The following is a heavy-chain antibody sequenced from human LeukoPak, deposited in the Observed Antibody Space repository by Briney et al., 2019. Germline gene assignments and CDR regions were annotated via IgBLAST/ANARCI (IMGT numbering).Heavy chain of an antibody. CDR3: ARVAYYYDSSGFPRGYYYYYMDV. D-gene: IGHD3-22*01. CDR1: GYTFTGYY. V-gene: IGHV1-2*02. Sequence: ASVKVSCKASGYTFTGYYMHWVRQAPGQGHEWMGWINPNSGGTNYAQKFQGRVTMTRDTSISTAYMELSRLRSGDTAVYYCARVAYYYDSSGFPRGYYYYYMDVWGKGTTVTVSS. CDR2: INPNSGGT. J-gene: IGHJ6*03.